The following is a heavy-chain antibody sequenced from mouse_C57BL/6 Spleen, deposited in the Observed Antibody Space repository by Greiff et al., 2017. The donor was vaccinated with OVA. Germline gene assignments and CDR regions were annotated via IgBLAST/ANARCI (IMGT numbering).Heavy chain of an antibody. Sequence: EVQLQQSGPGMVKPSQSLSLTCTVTGYSITSGYDWHWIRHFPGNKLEWMGYISYSGSTNYNPSLKSRISITHDTSKNHFFLKLNSVTTEDKATDYCARGGVYDYDGPFDYWGQGTTLTVSS. CDR1: GYSITSGYD. D-gene: IGHD2-4*01. CDR2: ISYSGST. J-gene: IGHJ2*01. V-gene: IGHV3-1*01. CDR3: ARGGVYDYDGPFDY.